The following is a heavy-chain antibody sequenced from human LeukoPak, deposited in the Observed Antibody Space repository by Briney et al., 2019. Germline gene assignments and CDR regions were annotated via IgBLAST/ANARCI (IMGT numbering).Heavy chain of an antibody. CDR1: GYSFTSYW. CDR3: ARTLYYYDSSGYYSFDY. CDR2: IYPGDSDT. V-gene: IGHV5-51*01. Sequence: GESLKISCKGSGYSFTSYWIGWVRQMPGKGLEWMGIIYPGDSDTRYSPSFQGQVTISADKSISTAYLQWSSLKASDTAMYYCARTLYYYDSSGYYSFDYWGQGTLVTVSS. D-gene: IGHD3-22*01. J-gene: IGHJ4*02.